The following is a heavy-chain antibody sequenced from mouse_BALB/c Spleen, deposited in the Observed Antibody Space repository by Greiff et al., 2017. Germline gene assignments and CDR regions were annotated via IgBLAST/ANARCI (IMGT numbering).Heavy chain of an antibody. J-gene: IGHJ2*01. CDR1: GYSITSDYA. CDR2: ISYSGST. Sequence: DVQLVESGPGLVKPSQSLSLTCTVTGYSITSDYAWNWIRQFPGNKLEWMGYISYSGSTSYNPSLKSRISITRDTSKNQFFLQLNSVTTEDTATYYCAKRGHGNPYYFDYWGQGTTLTVSS. CDR3: AKRGHGNPYYFDY. V-gene: IGHV3-2*02. D-gene: IGHD2-1*01.